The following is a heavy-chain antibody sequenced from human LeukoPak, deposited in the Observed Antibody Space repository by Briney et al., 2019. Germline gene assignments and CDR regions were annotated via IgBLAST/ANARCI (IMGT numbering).Heavy chain of an antibody. CDR2: INHSGST. CDR1: GGSFSGYY. V-gene: IGHV4-34*01. D-gene: IGHD5-12*01. J-gene: IGHJ4*02. CDR3: ATYSGYDYGFDY. Sequence: SETLSLTCAVYGGSFSGYYWSWIRQPPGKGLEWIGEINHSGSTNYNPSLKSRVTISVDTSKNQFSPKLSSVTAADTAVYYCATYSGYDYGFDYWGQGTLVTVSS.